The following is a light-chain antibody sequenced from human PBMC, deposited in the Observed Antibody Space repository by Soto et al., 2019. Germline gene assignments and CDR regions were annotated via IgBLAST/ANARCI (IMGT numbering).Light chain of an antibody. CDR1: QTISSW. CDR2: KAS. Sequence: IQMTQSPSTLSGSVGDRVTITCRASQTISSWLAWYQQKPGKAPKLLIYKASTLKSGVPSRFSGSGSGTEFTLTISSLEPEDFAVYYCQQRSNWPLTFGGGTKVDIK. CDR3: QQRSNWPLT. V-gene: IGKV1-5*03. J-gene: IGKJ4*01.